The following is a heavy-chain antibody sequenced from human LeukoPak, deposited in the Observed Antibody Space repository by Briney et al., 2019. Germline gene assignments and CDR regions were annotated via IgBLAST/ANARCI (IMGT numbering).Heavy chain of an antibody. J-gene: IGHJ6*02. D-gene: IGHD4-23*01. CDR3: ARGRAISVVLYYYYGMDV. Sequence: ASVKVSCKASGYTFTSYDINWVRQATGQGLEWKGWMNPNSGNTGYAQKFQGRVTMTRNTSISTAYMELSSLRSEDTAVYYCARGRAISVVLYYYYGMDVWGQGTTVTVSS. CDR1: GYTFTSYD. CDR2: MNPNSGNT. V-gene: IGHV1-8*01.